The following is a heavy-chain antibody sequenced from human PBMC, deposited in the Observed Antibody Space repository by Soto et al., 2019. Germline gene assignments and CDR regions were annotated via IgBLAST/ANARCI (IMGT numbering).Heavy chain of an antibody. V-gene: IGHV4-59*01. J-gene: IGHJ5*02. CDR1: GGSISSYY. CDR2: IYYSGRT. D-gene: IGHD2-2*02. CDR3: ARGYCSSTICYIWDNWFDP. Sequence: SGTLSLTCTVSGGSISSYYWSWIRQPPGKGMELIGYIYYSGRTNYNPSLKSRVTISVDTSKNQFSLKLSSVTAADTAVYYCARGYCSSTICYIWDNWFDPWGQGTLVTVSS.